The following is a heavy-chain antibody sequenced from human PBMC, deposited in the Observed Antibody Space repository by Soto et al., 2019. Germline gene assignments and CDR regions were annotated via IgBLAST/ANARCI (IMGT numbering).Heavy chain of an antibody. D-gene: IGHD2-15*01. V-gene: IGHV3-21*01. CDR2: ISSSSSYI. J-gene: IGHJ6*02. CDR1: GFTFSSYS. CDR3: ARDQEDCSGGSCYDYYYYYGMDV. Sequence: GSLRLSCAASGFTFSSYSMNWVRQAPGKGLEWVSSISSSSSYIYYADSVKGRFTISRDNAKNSLYLQMNSLRAEDTAVYYCARDQEDCSGGSCYDYYYYYGMDVWGQGTTVTVSS.